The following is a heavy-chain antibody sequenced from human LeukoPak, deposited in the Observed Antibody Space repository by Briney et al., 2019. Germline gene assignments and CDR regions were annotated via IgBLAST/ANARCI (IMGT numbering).Heavy chain of an antibody. Sequence: SVKVSCKASGGTFSSYAISWVRQAPGQGLEWMGGIIPIFGTANYAQKFQGRVTITADESTSTAYMELSSLRSEDTAVYYCARDLTAMVKFAWFDPWGQGTLVTVSS. CDR1: GGTFSSYA. CDR2: IIPIFGTA. CDR3: ARDLTAMVKFAWFDP. D-gene: IGHD5-18*01. V-gene: IGHV1-69*13. J-gene: IGHJ5*02.